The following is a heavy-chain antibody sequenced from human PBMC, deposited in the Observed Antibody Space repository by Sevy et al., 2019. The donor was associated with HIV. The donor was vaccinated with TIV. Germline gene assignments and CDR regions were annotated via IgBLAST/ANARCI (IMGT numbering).Heavy chain of an antibody. Sequence: GGSLRLSCAASGFTFRTYWMSWVRQAPGKGLEWVANIKPDGSDKNYMDSVKGRFTISRDNAKNSLYLHVSSLRAEDTAVYYCARLSSPMPDSGWYDFFDHWGQGTLVTVSS. CDR2: IKPDGSDK. V-gene: IGHV3-7*01. J-gene: IGHJ4*02. CDR1: GFTFRTYW. D-gene: IGHD6-19*01. CDR3: ARLSSPMPDSGWYDFFDH.